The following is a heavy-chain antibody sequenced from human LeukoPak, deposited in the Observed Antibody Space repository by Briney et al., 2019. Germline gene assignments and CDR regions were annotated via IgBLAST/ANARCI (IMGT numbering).Heavy chain of an antibody. D-gene: IGHD3-22*01. Sequence: PGGSLRLSCAASGFTFSNAWMSWVRQAPGKGLEWVGRIKSKTDGGTTDYAAPVKGRFTISRDDSKNTLYLQMNSLKTEDTAVYYCTTDYYYDSSGYYVGYWGQGTLATVSS. J-gene: IGHJ4*02. CDR2: IKSKTDGGTT. CDR3: TTDYYYDSSGYYVGY. V-gene: IGHV3-15*01. CDR1: GFTFSNAW.